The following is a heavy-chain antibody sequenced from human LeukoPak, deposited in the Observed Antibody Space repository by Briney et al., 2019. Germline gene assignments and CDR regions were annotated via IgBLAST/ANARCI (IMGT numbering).Heavy chain of an antibody. CDR2: IKQDGSEE. CDR1: GFTFSDYW. D-gene: IGHD3-10*01. V-gene: IGHV3-7*01. CDR3: ALSGITMVRGVSH. J-gene: IGHJ4*02. Sequence: GGSLRLSCAASGFTFSDYWMSWVRQTPGKGLEWVANIKQDGSEEYYVDSMEGRFTVSRDNAKNSLSLQMNSLRAEDTAVYYCALSGITMVRGVSHWGQRTLVTVSS.